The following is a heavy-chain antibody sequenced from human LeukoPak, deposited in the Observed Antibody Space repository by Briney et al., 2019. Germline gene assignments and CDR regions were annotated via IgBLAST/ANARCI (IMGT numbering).Heavy chain of an antibody. CDR3: ARSYSSSWYYYYYMDV. CDR2: IKQDGSEK. CDR1: GGSIDSSSYY. V-gene: IGHV3-7*01. D-gene: IGHD6-13*01. Sequence: PSETLSLTCAVSGGSIDSSSYYWGWIRQPPGKGLEWVANIKQDGSEKYYVDSVKGRFTISRDNAKNSLYLQMNSLRAEDTAVYYCARSYSSSWYYYYYMDVWGKGTTVTVSS. J-gene: IGHJ6*03.